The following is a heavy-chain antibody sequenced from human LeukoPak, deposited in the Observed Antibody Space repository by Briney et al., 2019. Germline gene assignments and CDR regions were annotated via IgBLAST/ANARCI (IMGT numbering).Heavy chain of an antibody. V-gene: IGHV4-39*01. Sequence: SETLSLTCTVSGGSISSSSYYWGWIRQPPGKGLEWIGSIYYSGSTYYNPSLKSRVTISVDTSKNQFSLKLSSVTAADTAVYYCARGKWNRARPGYYFDYWGQGTLVTVSS. J-gene: IGHJ4*02. CDR1: GGSISSSSYY. CDR2: IYYSGST. CDR3: ARGKWNRARPGYYFDY. D-gene: IGHD6-6*01.